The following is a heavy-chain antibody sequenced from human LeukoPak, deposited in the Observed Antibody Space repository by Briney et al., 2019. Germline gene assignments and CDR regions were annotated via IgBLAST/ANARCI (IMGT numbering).Heavy chain of an antibody. J-gene: IGHJ4*02. V-gene: IGHV3-23*01. CDR3: ARAKRGYSYGYYHYFDY. D-gene: IGHD5-18*01. CDR1: GFTFSNHG. Sequence: PGGSLRLSCAASGFTFSNHGMNWVRQAPGKGLEWVSGISPSGDITYYADSVKGRFTISRDNSKNTLYLQMNSLRAEDTAVYYCARAKRGYSYGYYHYFDYWGQGTLVTVSS. CDR2: ISPSGDIT.